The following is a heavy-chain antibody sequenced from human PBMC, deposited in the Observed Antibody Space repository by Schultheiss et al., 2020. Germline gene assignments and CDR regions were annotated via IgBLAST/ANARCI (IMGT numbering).Heavy chain of an antibody. V-gene: IGHV5-51*01. Sequence: GESLKISCKVAGFSFTSYSIAWVRQMSGKGLEWMGIIYPGDSETRYSPSFQGQVTISADKSISTAYLQWSSLKASDTAMYYCARDRKQDDFWRDPYYFDYWGQGTLVTVSS. J-gene: IGHJ4*02. CDR1: GFSFTSYS. D-gene: IGHD3-3*01. CDR2: IYPGDSET. CDR3: ARDRKQDDFWRDPYYFDY.